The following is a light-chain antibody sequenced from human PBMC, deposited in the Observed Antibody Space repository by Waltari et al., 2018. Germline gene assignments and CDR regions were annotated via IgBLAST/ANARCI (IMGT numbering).Light chain of an antibody. CDR3: LQDYNYPRT. Sequence: AIQMTQSPSSLSASVGDRVTLTCRASQGIRNDLGWYQQKPGKAPKLLIYAASRLQSGVPSRFSGSGSATDFTLTISSLQPEDFATYYCLQDYNYPRTFGQGTKLEIK. V-gene: IGKV1-6*01. CDR2: AAS. J-gene: IGKJ2*01. CDR1: QGIRND.